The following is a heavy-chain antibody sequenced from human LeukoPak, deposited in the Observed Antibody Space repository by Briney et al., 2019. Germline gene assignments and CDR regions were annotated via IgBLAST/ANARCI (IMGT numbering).Heavy chain of an antibody. D-gene: IGHD4-17*01. CDR1: GGSIRSDY. J-gene: IGHJ6*02. Sequence: SETLSLTCTVSGGSIRSDYCSWIRQPAGKGLGWMGRIYTSGRTSYNPSLKSRVTMSVDTSKNQFSLKLSSVTAADTAVYYCARDMDYGDYGGLGYYGMDVWGQGTTVTVSS. V-gene: IGHV4-4*07. CDR2: IYTSGRT. CDR3: ARDMDYGDYGGLGYYGMDV.